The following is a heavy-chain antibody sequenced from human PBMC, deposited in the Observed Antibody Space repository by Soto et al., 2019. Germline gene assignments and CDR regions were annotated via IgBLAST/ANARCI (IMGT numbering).Heavy chain of an antibody. CDR3: AKDIVVVPAAIVDAFDI. CDR1: GFTFSSYA. CDR2: ISGSGGST. Sequence: EVQLLESGGGLVQPGGSLRLSCAASGFTFSSYAMSWVRQAPGKGLEWVSAISGSGGSTYYADSVKGRFTISRDNSKNTLYLQMNSLRAEDTAVYYCAKDIVVVPAAIVDAFDIWGQWTMVTVSS. V-gene: IGHV3-23*01. J-gene: IGHJ3*02. D-gene: IGHD2-2*02.